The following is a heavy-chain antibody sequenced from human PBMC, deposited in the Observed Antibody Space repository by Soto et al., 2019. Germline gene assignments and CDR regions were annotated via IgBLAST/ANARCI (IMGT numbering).Heavy chain of an antibody. J-gene: IGHJ6*02. V-gene: IGHV1-2*02. CDR1: GYTFTGYY. Sequence: QVQLVQSGADVKTPGASVRVSCKASGYTFTGYYVHWVREAPGQGLEWTGWINPETGGTSYAQKFQGRVTLSRDTSINTAYLELSRLRFDDAAVYFCARERYQVISDGMDVWGQGTTVTVSS. D-gene: IGHD2-2*01. CDR3: ARERYQVISDGMDV. CDR2: INPETGGT.